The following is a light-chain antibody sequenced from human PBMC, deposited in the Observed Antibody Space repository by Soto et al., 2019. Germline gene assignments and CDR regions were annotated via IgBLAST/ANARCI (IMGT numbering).Light chain of an antibody. V-gene: IGKV1-6*01. CDR1: QGIRND. J-gene: IGKJ1*01. CDR2: AAS. CDR3: LQDYNYPWT. Sequence: AIQMTQSPSSLSASVGDRVTITCRASQGIRNDLGWYQQKPGKAPKLLIYAASTLQSGVQSRFSGIGSGTDFTLTISSLQPEDFATYYCLQDYNYPWTFGQGTKVEIK.